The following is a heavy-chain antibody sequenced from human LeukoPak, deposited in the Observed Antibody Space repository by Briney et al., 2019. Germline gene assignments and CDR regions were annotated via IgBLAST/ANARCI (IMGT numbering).Heavy chain of an antibody. CDR2: VSYDGNSK. V-gene: IGHV3-30*18. J-gene: IGHJ5*02. CDR3: AKPMVRGVNCFDP. D-gene: IGHD3-10*01. Sequence: GGSLRLSCAASGFTFSNFGMHWVRQSPDKGLESVAVVSYDGNSKFYADSVKGRFTISRDNSKNTLYLQMNSRNTEDTAVYYCAKPMVRGVNCFDPWGQGTLVTVSS. CDR1: GFTFSNFG.